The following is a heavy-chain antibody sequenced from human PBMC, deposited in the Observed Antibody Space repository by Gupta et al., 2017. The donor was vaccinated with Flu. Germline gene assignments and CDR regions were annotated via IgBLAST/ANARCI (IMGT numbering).Heavy chain of an antibody. V-gene: IGHV3-23*01. J-gene: IGHJ4*02. Sequence: EVQLLESGGALVQPGGSLRPSCAASGLTFSDYAMNWVRQAPGKGLEWVSTVGAGGDRTYYADSVMGRFTISRDNSKNTVYLQMNSLRGDDTAGYYCAKDRSGNPAIDYWGQGTLVTVSA. D-gene: IGHD6-13*01. CDR2: VGAGGDRT. CDR3: AKDRSGNPAIDY. CDR1: GLTFSDYA.